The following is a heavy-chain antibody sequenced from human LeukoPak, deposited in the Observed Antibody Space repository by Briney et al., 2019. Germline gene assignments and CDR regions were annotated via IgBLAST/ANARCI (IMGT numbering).Heavy chain of an antibody. CDR2: ISYDGSNK. Sequence: GGSLRLSCAASGFTSRNYAMHWVRQAPGKGLEWVAVISYDGSNKYYADSVKGRFTISRDNSKNTLYLQMNSLRAEDTAVYYCAREYYYDRSGYYGWFDPWGQGTLVTVSS. J-gene: IGHJ5*02. V-gene: IGHV3-30*04. CDR1: GFTSRNYA. CDR3: AREYYYDRSGYYGWFDP. D-gene: IGHD3-22*01.